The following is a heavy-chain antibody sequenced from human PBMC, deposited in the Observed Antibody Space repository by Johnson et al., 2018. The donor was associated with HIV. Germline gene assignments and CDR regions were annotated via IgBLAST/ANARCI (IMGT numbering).Heavy chain of an antibody. Sequence: QVQLMESGGGLAKPAWSPRLSCAASGFTFRNYALHWVRQAPGQGLEWVAVMSSDGSTEYYADSVKGRFTISRDNSKKYLYLQMNSLRAEDTALYYCAKDSDTYYYGSGDAFDVWGKGTMVTVSS. CDR3: AKDSDTYYYGSGDAFDV. V-gene: IGHV3-30-3*01. J-gene: IGHJ3*01. CDR2: MSSDGSTE. CDR1: GFTFRNYA. D-gene: IGHD3-10*01.